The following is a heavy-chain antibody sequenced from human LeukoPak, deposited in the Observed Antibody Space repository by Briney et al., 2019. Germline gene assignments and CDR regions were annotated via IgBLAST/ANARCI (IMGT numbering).Heavy chain of an antibody. CDR3: ARERLGATKRVVNYDFDL. V-gene: IGHV3-13*01. Sequence: PGGSLRLSCAASGFTFSSYDMHWVRHAAGKGLEWISTIGTAGDTYYLASVEGRFTISRENAKNSLYLQMSSLRAGDTAMYYCARERLGATKRVVNYDFDLWGRGTLVTVSS. CDR2: IGTAGDT. J-gene: IGHJ2*01. CDR1: GFTFSSYD. D-gene: IGHD2-2*01.